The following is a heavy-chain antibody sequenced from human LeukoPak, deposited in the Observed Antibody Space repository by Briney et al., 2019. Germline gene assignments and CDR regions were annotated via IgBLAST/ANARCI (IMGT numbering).Heavy chain of an antibody. Sequence: GSLRLSCAASGFTFSSYAMSWVRQAPGEGLEWVSAISGRGGSTYYADSVKGRFTISRDNSKNTLYLQMNSLRAEDTAVYYCAKDADLGYDFWSGYFSFDYWGQGTLVTVSS. CDR2: ISGRGGST. V-gene: IGHV3-23*01. CDR1: GFTFSSYA. CDR3: AKDADLGYDFWSGYFSFDY. J-gene: IGHJ4*02. D-gene: IGHD3-3*01.